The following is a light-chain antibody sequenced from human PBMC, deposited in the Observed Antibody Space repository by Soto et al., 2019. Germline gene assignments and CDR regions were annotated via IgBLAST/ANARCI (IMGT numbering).Light chain of an antibody. Sequence: QSALTQPASVSGSPGQSITISCTGTNNDIGGYNFVSWYQQHPGKAPKLLIYEVINRPSGVSNRFSGSKSGNTASLSISGLQAEDEPDYYCNSYTSSATRVFGGGTKLTVL. J-gene: IGLJ3*02. CDR3: NSYTSSATRV. CDR2: EVI. CDR1: NNDIGGYNF. V-gene: IGLV2-14*01.